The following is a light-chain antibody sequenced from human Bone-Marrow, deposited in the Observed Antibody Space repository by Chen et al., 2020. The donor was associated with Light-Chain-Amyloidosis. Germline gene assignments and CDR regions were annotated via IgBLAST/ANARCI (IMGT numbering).Light chain of an antibody. J-gene: IGLJ3*02. CDR1: NIGSTS. CDR2: DDS. V-gene: IGLV3-21*02. Sequence: SYVLTQPSSVSVAPGQTATIACGGNNIGSTSVHWYQHTPGQAPPLVVYDDSYRPSGIPERLSGSDSRNTATLTISGVEAGDEADYYCQVWDRSRDRPVFGGGTKLTVL. CDR3: QVWDRSRDRPV.